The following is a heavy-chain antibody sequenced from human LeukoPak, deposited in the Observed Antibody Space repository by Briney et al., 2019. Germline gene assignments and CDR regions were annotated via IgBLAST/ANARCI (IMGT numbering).Heavy chain of an antibody. CDR3: AKETYYYDGRGYYYPWYFDL. CDR2: ISGTHYST. Sequence: PGGSLRLPCAASGSTFSSYAMSWVRQAPGKGLEWVSSISGTHYSTYYADSVKGRFTISRDNSKNTLYLQMNSLRAEDTAVYYCAKETYYYDGRGYYYPWYFDLWGRGTLVTVSS. CDR1: GSTFSSYA. J-gene: IGHJ2*01. V-gene: IGHV3-23*01. D-gene: IGHD3-22*01.